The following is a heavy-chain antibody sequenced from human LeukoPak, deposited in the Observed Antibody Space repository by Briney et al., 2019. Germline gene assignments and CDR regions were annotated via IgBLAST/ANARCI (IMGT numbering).Heavy chain of an antibody. D-gene: IGHD3-22*01. V-gene: IGHV4-59*12. CDR1: GGSISSYY. J-gene: IGHJ4*02. CDR3: ASTSSYYYDSSGYLQRAGFDY. CDR2: IYYSGST. Sequence: SETLSLTCTVSGGSISSYYWSWIRQPPGKGLEWIGYIYYSGSTNYNPSLKSRVTISVDTSKNQFSLKLSSVTAADTAVYYCASTSSYYYDSSGYLQRAGFDYWGQGTLVTVSS.